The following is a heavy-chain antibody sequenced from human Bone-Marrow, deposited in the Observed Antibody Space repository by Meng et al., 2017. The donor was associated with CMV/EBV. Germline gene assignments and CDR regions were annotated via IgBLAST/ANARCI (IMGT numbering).Heavy chain of an antibody. V-gene: IGHV3-21*01. CDR2: ISSSSSYI. Sequence: GGSLRLSCAASGFTFSSYEMNWVRQVPGKGLEWVSSISSSSSYIYYADSVKGRFTISRDNAKNSLYLQMNSLRAEDTAVYYCARATSSSSWYYYYYGMDVWGQGTTVTVSS. CDR3: ARATSSSSWYYYYYGMDV. CDR1: GFTFSSYE. J-gene: IGHJ6*02. D-gene: IGHD6-13*01.